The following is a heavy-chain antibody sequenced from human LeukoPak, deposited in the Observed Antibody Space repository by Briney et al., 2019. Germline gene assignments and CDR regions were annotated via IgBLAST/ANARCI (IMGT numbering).Heavy chain of an antibody. D-gene: IGHD3-9*01. CDR2: ITDSGSTI. CDR3: ARSIGLTGGGVDV. J-gene: IGHJ6*01. CDR1: GFTFRDYN. V-gene: IGHV3-11*01. Sequence: PGGSLRLSCAAPGFTFRDYNMNWVRQAPGKGLEWVSYITDSGSTIHYADSVNGRFTISRDNAKNSLYLQMNSLRAEDSAVYYCARSIGLTGGGVDVWGRGTTVTVSS.